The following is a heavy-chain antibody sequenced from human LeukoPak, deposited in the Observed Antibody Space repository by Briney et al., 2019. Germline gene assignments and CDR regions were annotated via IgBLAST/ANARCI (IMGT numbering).Heavy chain of an antibody. V-gene: IGHV3-11*01. CDR1: GFTFSDYY. J-gene: IGHJ3*02. CDR3: ARGGDYYDSSGYPVAFDI. Sequence: GGSLGLSCAASGFTFSDYYMSWIRQAPGKGLEWVSYISSSGSTIYYADSVKGRFTISRDNAKNSLYLQMNSLRAEDTAVYYCARGGDYYDSSGYPVAFDIWGQGTMVTVSS. D-gene: IGHD3-22*01. CDR2: ISSSGSTI.